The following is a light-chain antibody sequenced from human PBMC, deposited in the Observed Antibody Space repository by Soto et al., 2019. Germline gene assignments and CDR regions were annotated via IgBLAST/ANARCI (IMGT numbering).Light chain of an antibody. Sequence: DIVMTQSPDSLAVSLGERATIKCKSSQSVLHTSDNRTYLAWYQQKPGQSPKLLIYWASTRHFGVPDRFSGGGSGTDFTLTIGPLQTEDVAVDYCQQYYTTPLTFGPGTKVHL. CDR2: WAS. CDR3: QQYYTTPLT. V-gene: IGKV4-1*01. CDR1: QSVLHTSDNRTY. J-gene: IGKJ3*01.